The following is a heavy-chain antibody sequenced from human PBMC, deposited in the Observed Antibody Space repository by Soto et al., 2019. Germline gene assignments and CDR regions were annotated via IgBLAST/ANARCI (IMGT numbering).Heavy chain of an antibody. V-gene: IGHV4-59*08. CDR2: IYYSGST. CDR1: GGSISSYY. Sequence: QVQLQESGPGLVKPSETLSLTCTVSGGSISSYYWSWIRQAPGKGLEWIGYIYYSGSTYYNPSLKSRVTTSVDTSKNQFSLKLSSVTAGDRAVYYCARFNWYFDRWGRGTLVTVSS. CDR3: ARFNWYFDR. J-gene: IGHJ2*01.